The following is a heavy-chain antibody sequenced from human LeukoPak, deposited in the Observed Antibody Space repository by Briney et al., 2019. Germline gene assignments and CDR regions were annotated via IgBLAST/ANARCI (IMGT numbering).Heavy chain of an antibody. D-gene: IGHD2-2*01. CDR1: GGSVSRGGYS. CDR3: ARVSPCSSTSCYDRYNWFDP. CDR2: INYRGST. Sequence: SETLSLTRTVSGGSVSRGGYSWSWIRQHPGKGLEWIGYINYRGSTYYNPSLKRRVTISLDTSENQFSLKLSSVTAADTAVYYCARVSPCSSTSCYDRYNWFDPWGQGILVTVSS. J-gene: IGHJ5*02. V-gene: IGHV4-31*03.